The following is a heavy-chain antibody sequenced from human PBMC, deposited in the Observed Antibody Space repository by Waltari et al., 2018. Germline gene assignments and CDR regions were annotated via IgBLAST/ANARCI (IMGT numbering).Heavy chain of an antibody. J-gene: IGHJ4*02. CDR1: GGSISSYY. D-gene: IGHD5-12*01. CDR2: ISSSGST. V-gene: IGHV4-4*07. Sequence: QVQLQESGPGLVTPSETLSLTCTVSGGSISSYYWGWIRQPAGKGLEWIGRISSSGSTNYNPSLTSRVTMSVDTSKNQFSLKLSSVTAADTAVYYCARMFGDIVDYSFDYWGQGTLVTVSS. CDR3: ARMFGDIVDYSFDY.